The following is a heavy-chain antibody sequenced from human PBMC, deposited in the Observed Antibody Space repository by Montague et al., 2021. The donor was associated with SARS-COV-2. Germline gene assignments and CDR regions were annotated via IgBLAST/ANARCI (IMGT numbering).Heavy chain of an antibody. V-gene: IGHV3-9*01. CDR2: ISWSSGSV. Sequence: SLRLSCAASGFTFDDCAMHWVRQAPGKGLEWVSGISWSSGSVGYXDSVKGRFTISRDNAKNSLYLQMNSLRAKDTALYYCAKWTTITFGSGSHPYGMDVWGQGTTVTVSS. CDR3: AKWTTITFGSGSHPYGMDV. J-gene: IGHJ6*02. D-gene: IGHD3-10*01. CDR1: GFTFDDCA.